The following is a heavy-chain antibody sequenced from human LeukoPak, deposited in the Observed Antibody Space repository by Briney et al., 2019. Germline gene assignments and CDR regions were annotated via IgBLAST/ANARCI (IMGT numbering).Heavy chain of an antibody. CDR2: INHSGST. V-gene: IGHV4-34*01. Sequence: SETLSLTCAVYGGSFSGYYWSWIRQPPEKGLEWIGEINHSGSTNYNPSLKSRVTISVDTSKNQFSLKLSSVTAADTAVYYCARGVLVGATRKFDYWGQGTLVTVSS. J-gene: IGHJ4*02. D-gene: IGHD1-26*01. CDR1: GGSFSGYY. CDR3: ARGVLVGATRKFDY.